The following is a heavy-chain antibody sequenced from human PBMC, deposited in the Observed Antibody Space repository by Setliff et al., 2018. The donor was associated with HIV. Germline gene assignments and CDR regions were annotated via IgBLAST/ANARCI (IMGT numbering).Heavy chain of an antibody. Sequence: GGSLRLSCAAAGFTFSGYRMNWVRQAPGKGLEWVSVIYIDGSTYYADSVRGRFTISRDNAKNSLYLQMSSLRAEDTAVYYCAREVTSFEAFDLWGQGTMVTVSS. CDR3: AREVTSFEAFDL. D-gene: IGHD2-21*02. J-gene: IGHJ3*01. V-gene: IGHV3-21*04. CDR2: IYIDGST. CDR1: GFTFSGYR.